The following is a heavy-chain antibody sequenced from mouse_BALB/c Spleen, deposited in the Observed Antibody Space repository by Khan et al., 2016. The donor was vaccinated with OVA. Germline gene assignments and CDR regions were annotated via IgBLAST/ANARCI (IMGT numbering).Heavy chain of an antibody. CDR3: ARGGYSVFAY. J-gene: IGHJ3*01. D-gene: IGHD3-1*01. CDR2: IFPGSGST. V-gene: IGHV1-77*01. Sequence: QVQLQQSGPELVKPGASVKMSCKASGYTFTDYVINWVKQRTGQGLEWIGDIFPGSGSTYYNENFKGKAKLTADKSSNTAYMQLSSLTFEDSAVDFCARGGYSVFAYWGQGTLVTVSA. CDR1: GYTFTDYV.